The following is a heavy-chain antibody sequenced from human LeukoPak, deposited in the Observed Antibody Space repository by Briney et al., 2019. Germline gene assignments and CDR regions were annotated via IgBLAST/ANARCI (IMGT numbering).Heavy chain of an antibody. D-gene: IGHD1-7*01. CDR3: ARSFKTGTNEGAAY. Sequence: GASVKVSCKASGYIFSAYYIHWVRQAPGQGLEYMGCINPASGGTNYAENFQGRITMTADASITTAYMELSSLRSDDTAVFYCARSFKTGTNEGAAYWGQGTLVTVSS. J-gene: IGHJ4*02. CDR1: GYIFSAYY. V-gene: IGHV1-2*02. CDR2: INPASGGT.